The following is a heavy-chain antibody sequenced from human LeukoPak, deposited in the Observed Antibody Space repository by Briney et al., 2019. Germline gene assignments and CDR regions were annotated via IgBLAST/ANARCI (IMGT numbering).Heavy chain of an antibody. CDR3: ARDPGIVGATFWFDP. CDR2: ISSSSSTI. Sequence: GGSLRLSCAASGFTFSSYSMNWVRQAPGKGLEWVSYISSSSSTIYYADSVKGRFTISRDNAKNSLYLQMNSLRAEDTAVYYCARDPGIVGATFWFDPWGQGTLVTVSS. V-gene: IGHV3-48*04. D-gene: IGHD1-26*01. J-gene: IGHJ5*02. CDR1: GFTFSSYS.